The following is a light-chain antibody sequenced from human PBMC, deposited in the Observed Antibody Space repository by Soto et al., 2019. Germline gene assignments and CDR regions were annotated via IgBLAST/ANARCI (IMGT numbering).Light chain of an antibody. V-gene: IGLV4-69*01. CDR2: LNSDGSH. Sequence: QLVLTQSPSASASLGASVKLTCTLSSGHSSYAIAWHQQQPEKGPRYLMKLNSDGSHSKGDGIPDRFSGSSSGAERYLTISSLQSEDEADYYCQTWGTGIRVFGTGTKVT. J-gene: IGLJ1*01. CDR3: QTWGTGIRV. CDR1: SGHSSYA.